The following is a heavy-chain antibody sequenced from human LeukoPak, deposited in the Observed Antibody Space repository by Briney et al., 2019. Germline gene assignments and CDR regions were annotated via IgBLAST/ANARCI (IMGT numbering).Heavy chain of an antibody. D-gene: IGHD4-17*01. CDR2: IYYSGST. Sequence: SETLSLTCTVSGGSISSYYWSWIRQPPGKGLEWIGYIYYSGSTNYNPSLKSRVTISVDTSKNQFSLKLSSVTAADTAVYYCARDRGPTTVTFNYGMDVWGQGTTVTVSS. J-gene: IGHJ6*02. CDR3: ARDRGPTTVTFNYGMDV. CDR1: GGSISSYY. V-gene: IGHV4-59*12.